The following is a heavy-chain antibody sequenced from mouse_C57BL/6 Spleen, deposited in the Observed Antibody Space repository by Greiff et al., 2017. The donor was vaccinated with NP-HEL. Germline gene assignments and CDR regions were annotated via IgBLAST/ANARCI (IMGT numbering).Heavy chain of an antibody. Sequence: QVQLQQSGAELARPGASVKLSCKASGYTFTSYGLSWVKQRTGQGLEWIGEIYPRSGNTYYNEKFQGKATLTADKSSSTAYMELRSLTSEDSAVYFCARPFITTVVAPDYWGQGTTLTVSS. CDR3: ARPFITTVVAPDY. D-gene: IGHD1-1*01. V-gene: IGHV1-81*01. CDR1: GYTFTSYG. J-gene: IGHJ2*01. CDR2: IYPRSGNT.